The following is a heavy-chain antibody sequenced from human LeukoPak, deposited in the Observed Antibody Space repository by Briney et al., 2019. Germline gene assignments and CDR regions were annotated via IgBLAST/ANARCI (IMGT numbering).Heavy chain of an antibody. Sequence: ASVKVSCKASGYTFTSYGISWVRQAPGQGLEWMGWISAYNGNTNYAQKLQGRVTMTTDTSTSTAYMELRSLRSDDTAVYYCARLPVIAAAPGNFDYWGQGTLVTVSS. D-gene: IGHD6-13*01. CDR2: ISAYNGNT. V-gene: IGHV1-18*01. CDR1: GYTFTSYG. CDR3: ARLPVIAAAPGNFDY. J-gene: IGHJ4*02.